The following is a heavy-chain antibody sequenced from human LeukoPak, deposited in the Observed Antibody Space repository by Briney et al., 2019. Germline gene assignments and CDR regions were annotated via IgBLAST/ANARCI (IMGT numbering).Heavy chain of an antibody. CDR2: IYYSGST. J-gene: IGHJ6*03. Sequence: SETLSLTCTVSGGSISSYYWSWIRQPPGKGLEWIGYIYYSGSTNYNPSLKSRVTISVDTSKNQFSLKLSSVTAADTAVYYCARGPGCGGDCYRPYYYYYVDVWGKGTTVTVSS. CDR3: ARGPGCGGDCYRPYYYYYVDV. V-gene: IGHV4-59*01. CDR1: GGSISSYY. D-gene: IGHD2-21*01.